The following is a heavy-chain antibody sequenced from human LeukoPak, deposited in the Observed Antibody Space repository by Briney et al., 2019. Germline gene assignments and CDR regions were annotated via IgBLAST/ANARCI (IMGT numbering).Heavy chain of an antibody. Sequence: GGSLRLSCAASGFTFSSYSMNWVRQAPGKGLEWVAVISYDGSNKYYADSVKGRFTISRDNSKNTLYLQMNSLRAEDTAVYYCARGKTIFGVVMGSVFDYWGQGTLVTVSS. J-gene: IGHJ4*02. CDR2: ISYDGSNK. V-gene: IGHV3-30*03. CDR1: GFTFSSYS. CDR3: ARGKTIFGVVMGSVFDY. D-gene: IGHD3-3*01.